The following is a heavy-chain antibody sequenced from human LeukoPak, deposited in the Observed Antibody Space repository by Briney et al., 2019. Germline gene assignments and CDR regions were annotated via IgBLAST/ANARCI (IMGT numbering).Heavy chain of an antibody. V-gene: IGHV3-11*01. D-gene: IGHD6-13*01. CDR2: ISSSGSTI. Sequence: PGGSLRLSCAASGFTFSDYYMSWIRQAPGKGLEWVSYISSSGSTIYYADSVKGRFTISRDNAKNSLYLQMNSLRAEDTAVYYCARETIAAAGIRDPYYYYYMDVWGKGTTVTVSS. CDR1: GFTFSDYY. J-gene: IGHJ6*03. CDR3: ARETIAAAGIRDPYYYYYMDV.